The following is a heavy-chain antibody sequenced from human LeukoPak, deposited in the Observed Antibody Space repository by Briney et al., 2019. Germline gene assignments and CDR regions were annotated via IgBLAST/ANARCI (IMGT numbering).Heavy chain of an antibody. CDR2: IIPIFGTA. D-gene: IGHD3-22*01. V-gene: IGHV1-69*13. CDR3: ARGGNSGYYPFDY. Sequence: SVKVSCKASGGTFSSYAISWVRQAPGQGLEWMGGIIPIFGTANYAQKFQGRVTITADESTSTAYMELRSLRSDDTAVYYCARGGNSGYYPFDYWGQGTLVTVSS. J-gene: IGHJ4*02. CDR1: GGTFSSYA.